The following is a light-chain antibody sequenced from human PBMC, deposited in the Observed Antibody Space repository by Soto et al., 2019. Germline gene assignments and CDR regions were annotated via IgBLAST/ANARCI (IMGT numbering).Light chain of an antibody. Sequence: EIVLTQSPATLSLSPGERATLSCRASQTVSRSLAWYQQKPGQAPRLLIYDASNRATGIPARFSGSGSGTDFTLTISGLEPEDFAVYYCQKRTNWRALTFGGGTKVDIK. J-gene: IGKJ4*01. CDR1: QTVSRS. CDR2: DAS. CDR3: QKRTNWRALT. V-gene: IGKV3-11*01.